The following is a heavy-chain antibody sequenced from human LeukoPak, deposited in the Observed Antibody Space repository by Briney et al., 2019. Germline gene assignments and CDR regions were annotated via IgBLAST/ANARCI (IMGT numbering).Heavy chain of an antibody. V-gene: IGHV1-8*01. CDR2: MNPNSGNT. Sequence: GASVKVSCKASGYTFTSYDINWVRQATGQGLEWMGWMNPNSGNTGYAQKFQGRVTMTRNTSISTAYMELSSLRSEDTAVYYCARGVLWFGKLLPYYNMDVWAKGPRSPSP. CDR3: ARGVLWFGKLLPYYNMDV. J-gene: IGHJ6*03. CDR1: GYTFTSYD. D-gene: IGHD3-10*01.